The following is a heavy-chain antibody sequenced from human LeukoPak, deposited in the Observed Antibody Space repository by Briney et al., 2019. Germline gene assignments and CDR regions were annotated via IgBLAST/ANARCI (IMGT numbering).Heavy chain of an antibody. D-gene: IGHD3-10*01. V-gene: IGHV4-59*08. Sequence: SETLSLTCTVSGDSISSYYWSWLRQPPGKGLEWIGHVYYSGRTTYNPSLRSRLTISVDTSTSQLSLKLSSVTAADTAVYYCARHKPTGSYPLELWGQGTLVTVSS. CDR3: ARHKPTGSYPLEL. CDR1: GDSISSYY. CDR2: VYYSGRT. J-gene: IGHJ4*02.